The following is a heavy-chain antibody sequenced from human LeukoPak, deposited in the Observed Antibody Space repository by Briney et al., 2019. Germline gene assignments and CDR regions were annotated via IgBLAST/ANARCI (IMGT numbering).Heavy chain of an antibody. CDR1: GFTVSSNY. CDR3: ARDCEYSSSCS. Sequence: GGSLRLSCAASGFTVSSNYMSWVRQAPGKGLEWVSVIYSGGSTYYADSVKGRFTISRDNSKNTLYLQMNSLRAGDTAVYYCARDCEYSSSCSWGQGTLVTVSS. V-gene: IGHV3-53*01. CDR2: IYSGGST. D-gene: IGHD6-13*01. J-gene: IGHJ5*02.